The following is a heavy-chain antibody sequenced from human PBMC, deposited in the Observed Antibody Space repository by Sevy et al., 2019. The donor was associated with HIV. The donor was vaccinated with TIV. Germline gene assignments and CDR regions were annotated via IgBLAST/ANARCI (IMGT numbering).Heavy chain of an antibody. CDR3: AKDHSGYDYYNYFDY. J-gene: IGHJ4*02. Sequence: GGSLRLSCAAPGFTFSSYAMSWVRQAPGKGLEWVSAISGSGGSTYYADSVKGRFTISRDNSKNTLYLQMNSLRAEDTAVYYCAKDHSGYDYYNYFDYWGQGTLVTVSS. CDR1: GFTFSSYA. D-gene: IGHD5-12*01. V-gene: IGHV3-23*01. CDR2: ISGSGGST.